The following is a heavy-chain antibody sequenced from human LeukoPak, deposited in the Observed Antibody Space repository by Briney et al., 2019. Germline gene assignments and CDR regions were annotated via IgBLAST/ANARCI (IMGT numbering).Heavy chain of an antibody. J-gene: IGHJ6*03. CDR2: ISSSSFKI. D-gene: IGHD6-13*01. CDR1: EFTFVRYA. V-gene: IGHV3-48*04. Sequence: PAGGSLTLSCAASEFTFVRYAMNWVRQAPGKGLEWVSYISSSSFKIGYADSVKGRFTISRDNSKNSLYLQMDSLRVEDTAVYYCVRDPSYGSSWYYYMDVWGKGTTVTVSS. CDR3: VRDPSYGSSWYYYMDV.